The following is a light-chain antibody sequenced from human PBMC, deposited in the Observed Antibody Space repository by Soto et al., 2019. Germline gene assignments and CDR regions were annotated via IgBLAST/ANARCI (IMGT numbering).Light chain of an antibody. J-gene: IGLJ2*01. CDR1: SSDVGAYNF. CDR3: SSYTTNKTLL. V-gene: IGLV2-14*01. Sequence: QSVLTLPASVSGSPGQSITISCTGTSSDVGAYNFVSWYQQHPGKAPKLIFYEVSNRPPGLSDRFSGSKSGTTASLTISGLQAEDEADYFCSSYTTNKTLLFGGGTKLTVL. CDR2: EVS.